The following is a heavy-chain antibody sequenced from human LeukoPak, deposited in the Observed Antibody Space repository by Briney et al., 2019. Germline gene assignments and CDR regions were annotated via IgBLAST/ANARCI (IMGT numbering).Heavy chain of an antibody. CDR3: VRYCSTATCYVHFDY. J-gene: IGHJ4*02. D-gene: IGHD2-2*01. CDR1: GFTCSRYW. V-gene: IGHV3-7*03. Sequence: SGGSLRLSCAASGFTCSRYWMSWVRQAPGKGLEWVANINQDGSEKYYVDSVKGRFTISRDNAKNSLHLQMNSLRAEDTAVYYCVRYCSTATCYVHFDYWGQGALVTVSS. CDR2: INQDGSEK.